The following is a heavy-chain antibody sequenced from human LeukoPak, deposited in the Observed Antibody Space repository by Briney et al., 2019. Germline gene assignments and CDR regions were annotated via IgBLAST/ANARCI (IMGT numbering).Heavy chain of an antibody. J-gene: IGHJ4*02. CDR1: GYSISSGYY. CDR2: IYHSGST. D-gene: IGHD3-10*01. V-gene: IGHV4-38-2*02. CDR3: ARTYMVRGATGD. Sequence: SETLSLTCTVSGYSISSGYYWGWIRQPPGKGLEWIGSIYHSGSTYYNPSLKSRVTISVDTSKNQFSLKLSSVTAADTAVYYCARTYMVRGATGDWGQGTLVTVSS.